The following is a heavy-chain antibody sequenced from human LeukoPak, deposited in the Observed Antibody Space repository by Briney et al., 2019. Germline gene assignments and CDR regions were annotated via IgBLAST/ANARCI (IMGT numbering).Heavy chain of an antibody. Sequence: SETLSLTCTVSGGSISSYYWSWIRQPPGKGLEWIGSIYHSGSTYYNPSLKSRVTISVDTFKNQFSLKLSSVTAADTAVYYCARLVDYCGGDCYSSYYMDVWGKGTTVTVSS. D-gene: IGHD2-21*01. V-gene: IGHV4-59*08. J-gene: IGHJ6*03. CDR2: IYHSGST. CDR3: ARLVDYCGGDCYSSYYMDV. CDR1: GGSISSYY.